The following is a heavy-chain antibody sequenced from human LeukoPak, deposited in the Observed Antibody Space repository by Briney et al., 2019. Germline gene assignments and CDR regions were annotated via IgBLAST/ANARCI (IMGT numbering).Heavy chain of an antibody. D-gene: IGHD6-13*01. CDR2: ISGSGGST. CDR1: GFTFSSYA. Sequence: GGSLRLSCAASGFTFSSYAMSWVRQAPGKGLEWVSAISGSGGSTYYADSVKGRFTISRDNSKDALYLQMNSLRAEDTAVYYCAKSPFSSSWFQEDYFDYWGQGTLVTVSS. J-gene: IGHJ4*02. CDR3: AKSPFSSSWFQEDYFDY. V-gene: IGHV3-23*01.